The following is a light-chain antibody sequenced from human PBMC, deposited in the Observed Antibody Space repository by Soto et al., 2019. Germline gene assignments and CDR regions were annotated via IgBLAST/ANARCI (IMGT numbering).Light chain of an antibody. J-gene: IGLJ1*01. CDR3: ATWDDNLNGRV. CDR2: DNN. CDR1: SSNIGDNS. V-gene: IGLV1-51*01. Sequence: QSVLTQPPSMSAAPGQMVAISCSGTSSNIGDNSVSWYQHFPGTAPKVLIYDNNRRPSGIPDRFSGSKSGTSATLTIIGLQTGDEADYYCATWDDNLNGRVFGTGTKLTVL.